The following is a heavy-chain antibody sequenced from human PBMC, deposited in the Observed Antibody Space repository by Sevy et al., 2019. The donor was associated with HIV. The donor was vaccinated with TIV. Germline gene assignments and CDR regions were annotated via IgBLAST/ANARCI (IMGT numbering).Heavy chain of an antibody. V-gene: IGHV3-11*01. Sequence: GGSLRLSCVASGFTFSDYYMSWIRQAPGKGLEWVSYISSSGSTIYYADSVKGRFTISRDNAKNSLYLQMNSLRAEDTAVYYCARGYDSSGTYYYYGMDVWGQGTTVTVSS. CDR2: ISSSGSTI. J-gene: IGHJ6*02. CDR1: GFTFSDYY. CDR3: ARGYDSSGTYYYYGMDV. D-gene: IGHD3-22*01.